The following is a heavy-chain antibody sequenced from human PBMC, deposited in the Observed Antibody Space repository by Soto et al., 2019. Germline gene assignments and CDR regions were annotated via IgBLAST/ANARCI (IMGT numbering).Heavy chain of an antibody. CDR2: ISSSGSTI. V-gene: IGHV3-11*01. D-gene: IGHD2-15*01. CDR3: ARDYVVVVAAPHAFDI. CDR1: GFTFSDYY. J-gene: IGHJ3*02. Sequence: PGGSLRLSCAAYGFTFSDYYMSWIRQAPGKGLEWVSYISSSGSTIYYADSVKGRFTISRDNAKNSLYLQMNSLRAEDTAVYYCARDYVVVVAAPHAFDIWGQGTMVTVSS.